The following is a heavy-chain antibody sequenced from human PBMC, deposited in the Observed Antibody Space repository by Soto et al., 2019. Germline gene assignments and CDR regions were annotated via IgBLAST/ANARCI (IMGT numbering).Heavy chain of an antibody. CDR1: GFFISSGNY. CDR3: ARARWYDAFDV. Sequence: SETLSLTCAVSGFFISSGNYWGWIRKPPGKGLEWIGSIFHGGNTYYNPSLKSRVTISVDMSENQFSLKLNSVTAADTAVYYCARARWYDAFDVWGQGTVVTVSS. J-gene: IGHJ3*01. D-gene: IGHD2-15*01. CDR2: IFHGGNT. V-gene: IGHV4-38-2*01.